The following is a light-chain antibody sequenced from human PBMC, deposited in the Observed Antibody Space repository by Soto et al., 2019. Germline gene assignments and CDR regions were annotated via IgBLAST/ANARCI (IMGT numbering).Light chain of an antibody. CDR2: AAS. CDR1: QGIRNS. Sequence: DIQMTQSPSSLSASVGDRVTITCRASQGIRNSLVWYQQKPGKVPKLLIYAASTLQSGVPSRFSGSGSGTDFTPTISSLQSEDVATYYCQKYNSAPLTFGGGTKVEIK. CDR3: QKYNSAPLT. V-gene: IGKV1-27*01. J-gene: IGKJ4*01.